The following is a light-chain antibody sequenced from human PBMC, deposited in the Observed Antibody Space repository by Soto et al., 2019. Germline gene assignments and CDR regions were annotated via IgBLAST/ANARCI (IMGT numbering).Light chain of an antibody. Sequence: QSVLTQPASVSGSPGQSITISCTGTNSDVGADDYVSWYQQHPGEAPKLVIYDVNIRPSGVSNRFSGSKSGNTASLTISGLQADDEADYYCRSYTTRTTLVVFGGGTKLTVL. CDR1: NSDVGADDY. V-gene: IGLV2-14*03. CDR3: RSYTTRTTLVV. CDR2: DVN. J-gene: IGLJ2*01.